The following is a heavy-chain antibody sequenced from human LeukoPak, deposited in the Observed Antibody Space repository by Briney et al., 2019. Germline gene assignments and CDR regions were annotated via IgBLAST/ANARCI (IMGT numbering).Heavy chain of an antibody. CDR1: GGSISSYY. CDR3: ARHSYGLDY. Sequence: SETLSLTCTVSGGSISSYYWSWVRQPPGKGLEWIGEIYHSGSTNYNPSLKSRVTISVDKSKNQFSLKLSSVTAADTAVYYCARHSYGLDYWGQGTLVSVSS. CDR2: IYHSGST. V-gene: IGHV4-59*12. J-gene: IGHJ4*02. D-gene: IGHD5-18*01.